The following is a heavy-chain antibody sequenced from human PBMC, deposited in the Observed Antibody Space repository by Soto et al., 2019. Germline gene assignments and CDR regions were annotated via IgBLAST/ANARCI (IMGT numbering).Heavy chain of an antibody. CDR1: GFTFSSYS. D-gene: IGHD5-18*01. V-gene: IGHV3-21*01. CDR2: ISSSSSYI. J-gene: IGHJ4*02. CDR3: AEDPGEIQLWGPLFDY. Sequence: GGSLRLSCAASGFTFSSYSMNWVRQAPGKGLEWVSSISSSSSYIYYADSVKGRFTISRDNAKNSLYLQMNSLRAEDTAVYYCAEDPGEIQLWGPLFDYWGQGTLVTVSS.